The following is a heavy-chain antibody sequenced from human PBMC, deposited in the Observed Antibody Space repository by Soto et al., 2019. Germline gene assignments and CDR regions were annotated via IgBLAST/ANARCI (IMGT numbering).Heavy chain of an antibody. Sequence: QVQLQESGPGLVKPSQTLSLTCTVSGGSISSGDYYWSWIRQPPGKGLEWIGYIYYSGSTYYNPSLQSRVTISVDTSKNPFSLKLSSVTAADTAVYSCARAQGSGFLVSWGQGTLVTVSS. J-gene: IGHJ4*02. CDR2: IYYSGST. CDR3: ARAQGSGFLVS. V-gene: IGHV4-30-4*01. CDR1: GGSISSGDYY. D-gene: IGHD3-10*01.